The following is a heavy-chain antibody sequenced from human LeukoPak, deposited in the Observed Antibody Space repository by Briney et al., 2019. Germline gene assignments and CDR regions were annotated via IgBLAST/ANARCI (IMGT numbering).Heavy chain of an antibody. V-gene: IGHV3-7*03. CDR2: IKLDGSEK. CDR3: AKEGFVATNTAYYGMDV. Sequence: TGGSLRLSCVASGFTFGKYWMSWVRQAPGKGLEWVANIKLDGSEKNYVDSVKGRFTISRDNTKNSLYLQMNSLRAEDTAVYYCAKEGFVATNTAYYGMDVWGQGTTVTVSS. J-gene: IGHJ6*02. D-gene: IGHD5-12*01. CDR1: GFTFGKYW.